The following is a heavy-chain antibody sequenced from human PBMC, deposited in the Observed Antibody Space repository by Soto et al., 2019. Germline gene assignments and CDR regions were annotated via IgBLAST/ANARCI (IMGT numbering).Heavy chain of an antibody. CDR3: SRVDPGETSPFDH. J-gene: IGHJ4*02. V-gene: IGHV1-8*01. Sequence: ASVKVSCKASGYTFPSYDINWVRQATGQGLEWMGWINPYDGSRMFAQSFQGRVTMTRDTSTSTVYMEVSSLRSEDTAVYYCSRVDPGETSPFDHWGQGALVTVSS. CDR2: INPYDGSR. D-gene: IGHD3-10*01. CDR1: GYTFPSYD.